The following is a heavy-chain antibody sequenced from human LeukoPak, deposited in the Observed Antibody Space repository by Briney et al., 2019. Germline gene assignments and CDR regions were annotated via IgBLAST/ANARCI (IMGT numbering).Heavy chain of an antibody. J-gene: IGHJ6*03. CDR1: GFTFSSYA. D-gene: IGHD3-3*01. V-gene: IGHV3-23*01. CDR3: AKAEYDFWSGYYYYYYYYMDV. CDR2: NSGSGGST. Sequence: PGGSLRLSCAASGFTFSSYAMSWVRQAPGKGLEWVSANSGSGGSTYYADSVKGRFTISRDNSKNTLYLQMNSLRAEDTAVYYCAKAEYDFWSGYYYYYYYYMDVWGKGTTVTVSS.